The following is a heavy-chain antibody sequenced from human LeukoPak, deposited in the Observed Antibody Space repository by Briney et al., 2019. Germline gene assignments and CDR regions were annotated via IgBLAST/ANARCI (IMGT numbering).Heavy chain of an antibody. CDR3: ASGEHV. Sequence: SETLSLTCAVYGGSFRGYYWSWSPQPPGKGLEWIGEINHSGSTNYNPSLKGRVTISVDTSKDQFSPKLSSVTAADTAVYYCASGEHVWGQGTTVTVSS. CDR2: INHSGST. V-gene: IGHV4-34*01. CDR1: GGSFRGYY. J-gene: IGHJ6*02.